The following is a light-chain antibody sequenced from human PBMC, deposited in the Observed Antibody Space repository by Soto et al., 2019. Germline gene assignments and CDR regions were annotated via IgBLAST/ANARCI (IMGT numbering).Light chain of an antibody. CDR3: QQSYSTPLLT. Sequence: DIQMTQSPSSLSASVGDRVTIPCRASQSISSYLNWYQQKPGKAPKLLTYAASSLQSGVPSRFSGSESGTDFTLTISSLQPEDFATYYCQQSYSTPLLTFGGGTTVEIK. CDR1: QSISSY. J-gene: IGKJ4*01. CDR2: AAS. V-gene: IGKV1-39*01.